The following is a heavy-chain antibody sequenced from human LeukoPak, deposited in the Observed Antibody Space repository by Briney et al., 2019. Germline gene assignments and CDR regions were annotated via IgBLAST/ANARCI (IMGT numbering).Heavy chain of an antibody. J-gene: IGHJ3*02. CDR3: AREGVVAAAKGAFDI. CDR2: IYYSGST. D-gene: IGHD2-15*01. CDR1: GGSISSGDYH. Sequence: SETLSLTCTVSGGSISSGDYHWSWIRQPPGKGLEWIGYIYYSGSTYYNPSLKSRVTISVDTSKNQFSLKLSSVTAADTAVYYCAREGVVAAAKGAFDIWGQGTMVTVSS. V-gene: IGHV4-30-4*01.